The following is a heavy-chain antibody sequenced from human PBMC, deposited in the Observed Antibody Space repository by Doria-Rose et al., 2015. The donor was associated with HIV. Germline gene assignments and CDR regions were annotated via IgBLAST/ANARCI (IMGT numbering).Heavy chain of an antibody. Sequence: ESGPVLVKPTETFTLTCTVSGVSLSSPGMGVSWIRQPPGKALEWLANIFSDDERSYKPSLKSRLTISRGTSKSQVVLTMTDMDPVDTATYYCARIKSSRWYHKYYFDFWGQGTLVIVSA. CDR2: IFSDDER. CDR1: GVSLSSPGMG. CDR3: ARIKSSRWYHKYYFDF. D-gene: IGHD6-13*01. J-gene: IGHJ4*02. V-gene: IGHV2-26*01.